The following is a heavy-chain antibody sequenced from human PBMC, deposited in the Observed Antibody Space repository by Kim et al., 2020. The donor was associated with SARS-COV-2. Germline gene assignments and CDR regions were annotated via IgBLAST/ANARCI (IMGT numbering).Heavy chain of an antibody. CDR3: AREDILTQSDY. CDR2: A. V-gene: IGHV1-69*01. J-gene: IGHJ4*02. D-gene: IGHD3-9*01. Sequence: ANYAQKFQGRVTITADESTSTAYMELSSLRSEDTAVYYCAREDILTQSDYWGQGTLATVSS.